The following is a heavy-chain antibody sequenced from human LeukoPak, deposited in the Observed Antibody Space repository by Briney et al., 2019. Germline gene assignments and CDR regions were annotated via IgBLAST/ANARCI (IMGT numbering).Heavy chain of an antibody. CDR2: INHSGST. D-gene: IGHD6-13*01. V-gene: IGHV4-34*01. Sequence: SETLSLTCAVYGGSFRGYYWSWIRQPPGKGLEWIGEINHSGSTNYNPSLKSRVTISVDTSKNQFSLKLSSVTAADTAVYYCAGSSPLRYYYYYGMDVWGKGTTVTVSS. CDR1: GGSFRGYY. J-gene: IGHJ6*04. CDR3: AGSSPLRYYYYYGMDV.